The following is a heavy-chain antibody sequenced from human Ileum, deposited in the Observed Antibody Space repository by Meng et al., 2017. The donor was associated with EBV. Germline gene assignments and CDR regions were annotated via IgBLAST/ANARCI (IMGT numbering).Heavy chain of an antibody. Sequence: QIQLVQAGAEVKKPGDSVKVSCKASGYTFSNHGISWLRQAPGQGLEWMGWISAYKGNTNYAQNLQGRVTMTTDTSTGTAYMEVRSLRSDDTAVYYCARAGNGGSYYFTYWGQGTLVTVSS. CDR3: ARAGNGGSYYFTY. CDR1: GYTFSNHG. CDR2: ISAYKGNT. J-gene: IGHJ4*02. V-gene: IGHV1-18*01. D-gene: IGHD1-26*01.